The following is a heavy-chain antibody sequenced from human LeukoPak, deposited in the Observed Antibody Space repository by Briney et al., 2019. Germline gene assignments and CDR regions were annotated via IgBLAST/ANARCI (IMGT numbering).Heavy chain of an antibody. CDR1: GGSISTSNYY. CDR3: ARRYGSEAIYYYYYMDV. D-gene: IGHD3-10*01. Sequence: SETLSLTCTVSGGSISTSNYYWGWIRQPPGKGLEWIGNIFYSGSTYYSPSLKSRVTMSVDTSKNQFSLKLSSVTAADTAVHYCARRYGSEAIYYYYYMDVWGKGTTVTISS. CDR2: IFYSGST. J-gene: IGHJ6*03. V-gene: IGHV4-39*07.